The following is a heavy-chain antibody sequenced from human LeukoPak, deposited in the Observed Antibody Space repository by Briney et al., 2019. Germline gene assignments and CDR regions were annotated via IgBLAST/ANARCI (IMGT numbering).Heavy chain of an antibody. D-gene: IGHD1-26*01. CDR3: ARSMIYYAFDP. CDR1: GGSISSSSYY. Sequence: SETLFLTCTVSGGSISSSSYYWGWIRQPPGKGLEWIGSIYYSGSTYYNPSLKSRVTISVDTSKNQFSLKLSSVTAADTAVYYCARSMIYYAFDPWGQGTLVTVSA. J-gene: IGHJ5*02. CDR2: IYYSGST. V-gene: IGHV4-39*01.